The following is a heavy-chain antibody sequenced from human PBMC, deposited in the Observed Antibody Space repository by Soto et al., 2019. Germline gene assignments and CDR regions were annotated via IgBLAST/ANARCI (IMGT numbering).Heavy chain of an antibody. CDR2: MSHSDANT. CDR3: TRNGGGLGF. J-gene: IGHJ4*02. CDR1: GYTFTNHD. Sequence: QVQLVQSGAEVKPPGASVKVSCKASGYTFTNHDIVWVRQATGQGLEWGGWMSHSDANTVYAQKFKGRVTMTRDTAVNTAYMELSSLTFEDTAVYYCTRNGGGLGFWGQGTQVTVSS. V-gene: IGHV1-8*01. D-gene: IGHD3-16*01.